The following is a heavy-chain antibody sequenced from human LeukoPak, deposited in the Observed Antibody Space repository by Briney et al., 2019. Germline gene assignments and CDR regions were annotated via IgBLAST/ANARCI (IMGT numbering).Heavy chain of an antibody. CDR1: GFTFRTSA. CDR3: ARSRGGESQYYYGMDV. V-gene: IGHV1-58*01. CDR2: IVVGSGNT. J-gene: IGHJ6*02. Sequence: SVKVSCKASGFTFRTSAVQWVRQARGQRLEWIGWIVVGSGNTNYAHKFQERVTISRDMSTSTAYMELSSLRSEDTAAYYCARSRGGESQYYYGMDVWGQGTTVTVSS. D-gene: IGHD2-21*01.